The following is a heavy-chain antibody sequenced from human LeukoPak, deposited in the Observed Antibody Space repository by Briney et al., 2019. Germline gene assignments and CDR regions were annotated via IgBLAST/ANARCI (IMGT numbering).Heavy chain of an antibody. J-gene: IGHJ6*03. V-gene: IGHV4-4*07. Sequence: SETLSLTCTVSGGSISSYYWSWIRQPPGKGLEWIGRIYTSGSTNYNPSLKSRVTMSVDTSKNQFSLKLSSVTAADTAVYYCARSSSWYKNYYYMDVWGKGTTVTVSS. CDR3: ARSSSWYKNYYYMDV. D-gene: IGHD6-13*01. CDR1: GGSISSYY. CDR2: IYTSGST.